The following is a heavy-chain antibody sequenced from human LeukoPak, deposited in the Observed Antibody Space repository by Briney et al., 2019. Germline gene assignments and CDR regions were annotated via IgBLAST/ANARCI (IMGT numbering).Heavy chain of an antibody. CDR2: ISYDGSNK. Sequence: GGSLRLSCAASGFTFSSYGMHWVRQAPGKGLEWLAVISYDGSNKYYADSVKGRFTISRDNSKNTLYLQMNSLRAEDTAVYYCAKDKLGISYYFDYWGQGTLVTVSS. CDR1: GFTFSSYG. D-gene: IGHD7-27*01. J-gene: IGHJ4*02. V-gene: IGHV3-30*18. CDR3: AKDKLGISYYFDY.